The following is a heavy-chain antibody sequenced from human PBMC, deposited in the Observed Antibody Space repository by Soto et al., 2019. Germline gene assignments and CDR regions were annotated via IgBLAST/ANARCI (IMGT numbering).Heavy chain of an antibody. D-gene: IGHD2-2*01. CDR3: ARDKGLWSSDSCPKTTYSFAMDV. CDR2: IGAAGDT. V-gene: IGHV3-13*01. J-gene: IGHJ6*02. Sequence: DVQLVESGGGLVQPGGSLRLSCAASGFAFSMYDMHWVRQVAGKGLEWVSGIGAAGDTLYAGTVKGGLSASRENAKNSFYPPMKSQRDGDTAVYYCARDKGLWSSDSCPKTTYSFAMDVWGQGTTVTVSS. CDR1: GFAFSMYD.